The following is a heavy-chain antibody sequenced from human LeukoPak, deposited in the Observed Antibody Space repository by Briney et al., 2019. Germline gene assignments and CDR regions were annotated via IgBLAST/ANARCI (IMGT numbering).Heavy chain of an antibody. CDR3: AKDPLAGATAPDY. J-gene: IGHJ4*02. D-gene: IGHD1-26*01. Sequence: GGSLRLSCAASGFTFSSYGMHWVRQAPGKGLEWVAVISYDGGNKYYADSVKGRFTISRDNSKNTLYLQMNSLRAEDTAVYYCAKDPLAGATAPDYWGQGTLVTVSS. V-gene: IGHV3-30*18. CDR2: ISYDGGNK. CDR1: GFTFSSYG.